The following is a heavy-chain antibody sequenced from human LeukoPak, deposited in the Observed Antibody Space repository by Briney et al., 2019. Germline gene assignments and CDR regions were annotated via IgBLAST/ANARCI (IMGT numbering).Heavy chain of an antibody. Sequence: GGSLRLSCAASGFTFSSYSMNWVRQAPGKGLEWVSSISSSSSYIYYADSVKGRFTISRDNAKNSLYLQMNSLRAEDTAVYYCARDYRRSYYYGSGIPGAFDIWGQGTMVTVSS. CDR2: ISSSSSYI. D-gene: IGHD3-10*01. CDR1: GFTFSSYS. CDR3: ARDYRRSYYYGSGIPGAFDI. J-gene: IGHJ3*02. V-gene: IGHV3-21*01.